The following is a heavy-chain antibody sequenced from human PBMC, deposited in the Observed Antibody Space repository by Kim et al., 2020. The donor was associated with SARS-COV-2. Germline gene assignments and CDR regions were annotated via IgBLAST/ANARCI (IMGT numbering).Heavy chain of an antibody. D-gene: IGHD3-10*01. CDR3: TRTLKMYYHYFDS. Sequence: HYADSVQGRFTISRDTSKNSLSLQMTSLRSDDTAVYYCTRTLKMYYHYFDSWGQGTLVTVSA. V-gene: IGHV3-48*03. J-gene: IGHJ4*02.